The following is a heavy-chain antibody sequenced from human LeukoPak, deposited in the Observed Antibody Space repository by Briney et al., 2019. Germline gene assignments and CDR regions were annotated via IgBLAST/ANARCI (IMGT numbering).Heavy chain of an antibody. D-gene: IGHD3-22*01. CDR2: ISSSSSTI. CDR1: GFTFSSYS. Sequence: GGSLRLSCAASGFTFSSYSMNWVRQAPGNGLEWVSYISSSSSTIYYADSVKGRFTISRDNAKNSLYLQMNSLRDEDTAVYYCARDLSPFLYYDSSGYYGSQHWGQGTLVTVSS. J-gene: IGHJ1*01. CDR3: ARDLSPFLYYDSSGYYGSQH. V-gene: IGHV3-48*02.